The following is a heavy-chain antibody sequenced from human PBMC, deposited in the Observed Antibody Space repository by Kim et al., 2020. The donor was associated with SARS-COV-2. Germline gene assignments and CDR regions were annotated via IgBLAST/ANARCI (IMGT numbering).Heavy chain of an antibody. CDR3: TKNVMDPVNYCYYGMDV. V-gene: IGHV3-53*01. J-gene: IGHJ6*02. D-gene: IGHD3-16*01. Sequence: GGSLRLSCAVSGLTVSTSYMSWVRQASGKGLEWVSVLYSGGDTYYGDSVKGRFTISRDVSKNTLSLQMNSLRVEDTAVYCCTKNVMDPVNYCYYGMDVWGQGATVIVS. CDR1: GLTVSTSY. CDR2: LYSGGDT.